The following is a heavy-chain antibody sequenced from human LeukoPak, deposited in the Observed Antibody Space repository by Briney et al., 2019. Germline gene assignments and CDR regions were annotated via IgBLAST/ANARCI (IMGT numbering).Heavy chain of an antibody. CDR3: ARAWGAARRGYNYYYGMDV. CDR1: GDSISSYY. Sequence: PSETLSLTCTVSGDSISSYYWSWIRQPPGKGLEWIGYMYYDGSTNYNPSLKSRVTISVDTSKNQFSLKLSSVTAADTAVYYCARAWGAARRGYNYYYGMDVWGQGTLVTVSS. V-gene: IGHV4-59*08. D-gene: IGHD6-6*01. CDR2: MYYDGST. J-gene: IGHJ6*02.